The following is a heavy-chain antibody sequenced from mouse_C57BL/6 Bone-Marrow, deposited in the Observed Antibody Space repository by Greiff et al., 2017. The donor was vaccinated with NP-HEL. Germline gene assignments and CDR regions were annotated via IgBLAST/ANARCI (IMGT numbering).Heavy chain of an antibody. Sequence: LVKPGASVKMSCKASGYTFTDYYMNWVKQSHGKSLEWIGGINPYNGGTSYNQKFKGKATLTVDKSSSTAYMELNSLTSEDSAVYYCVYYYGSSYDAMDYWGQGTSVTVSS. D-gene: IGHD1-1*01. CDR3: VYYYGSSYDAMDY. CDR1: GYTFTDYY. V-gene: IGHV1-19*01. CDR2: INPYNGGT. J-gene: IGHJ4*01.